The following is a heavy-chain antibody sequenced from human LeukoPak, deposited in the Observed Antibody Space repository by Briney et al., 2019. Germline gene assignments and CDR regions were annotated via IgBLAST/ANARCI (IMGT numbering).Heavy chain of an antibody. J-gene: IGHJ4*02. D-gene: IGHD3-3*01. V-gene: IGHV4-59*01. CDR2: IYYSGST. Sequence: SETLSLTCTVSGGSTSSYYWSWIRQPPGKGLEWIGYIYYSGSTNYNPSLKSRVTISVDTSKNQFSLKLSSVTAADTAVYYCARATGVVTAIDYWGQGTLVTVSS. CDR1: GGSTSSYY. CDR3: ARATGVVTAIDY.